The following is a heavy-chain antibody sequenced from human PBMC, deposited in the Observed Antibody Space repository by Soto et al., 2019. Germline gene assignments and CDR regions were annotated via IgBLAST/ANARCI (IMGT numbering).Heavy chain of an antibody. Sequence: GESLKISCKGSGYSFTNYWISWVRQMPGKGLEWMGRIDLSDSYIKYSPSFQGHVTISADNSISTAYLQWSSLKASDTAMYYCARHDCSSTRCYNFGMDVWGQGTTVTVSS. CDR1: GYSFTNYW. D-gene: IGHD2-2*02. V-gene: IGHV5-10-1*01. CDR3: ARHDCSSTRCYNFGMDV. J-gene: IGHJ6*02. CDR2: IDLSDSYI.